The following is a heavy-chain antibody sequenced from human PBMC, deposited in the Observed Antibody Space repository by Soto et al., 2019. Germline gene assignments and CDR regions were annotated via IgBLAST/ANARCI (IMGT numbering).Heavy chain of an antibody. J-gene: IGHJ3*02. CDR2: IDYSGST. CDR3: ATEQWRVDAPDAFDI. CDR1: GGSISSGGYY. Sequence: QVQLQESGPGLVKPSQTLSLTCTVSGGSISSGGYYWSWIRQHPVKGLEWIGYIDYSGSTYYNPSLHSPVTISVDTSKNQFSLKLSSVTAADTAVYYCATEQWRVDAPDAFDIWGQWTMVTVSS. V-gene: IGHV4-31*01. D-gene: IGHD6-19*01.